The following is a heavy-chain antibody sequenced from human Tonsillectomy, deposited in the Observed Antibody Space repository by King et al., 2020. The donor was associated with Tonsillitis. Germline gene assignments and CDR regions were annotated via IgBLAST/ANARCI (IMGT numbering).Heavy chain of an antibody. J-gene: IGHJ6*02. CDR1: GFTFSRYG. D-gene: IGHD2-2*01. CDR3: AKSSPEDYGMGV. Sequence: QLVESGGGVVQPGRSLRLSCAASGFTFSRYGMHWVRQAPGKGLDWVGVITYDGSNKYYADSVKGRFTISRDNSNNTVYLQMNSLSADDTAVYYCAKSSPEDYGMGVWGQGTAVTVSS. V-gene: IGHV3-30*18. CDR2: ITYDGSNK.